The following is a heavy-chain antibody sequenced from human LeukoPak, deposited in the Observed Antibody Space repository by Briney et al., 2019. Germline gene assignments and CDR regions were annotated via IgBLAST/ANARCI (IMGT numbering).Heavy chain of an antibody. Sequence: SETLSLTCAVSGYSISSGYYWGWIRQPPGKGLEWIGSIYHSGSTYYNPSLKSRVTISVDTSKNQFSLKLSSVTAADTAVYYCARGDSGEYQLPPYYYGMDVWGKGTTVTVSS. CDR1: GYSISSGYY. CDR3: ARGDSGEYQLPPYYYGMDV. D-gene: IGHD2-2*01. CDR2: IYHSGST. J-gene: IGHJ6*04. V-gene: IGHV4-38-2*01.